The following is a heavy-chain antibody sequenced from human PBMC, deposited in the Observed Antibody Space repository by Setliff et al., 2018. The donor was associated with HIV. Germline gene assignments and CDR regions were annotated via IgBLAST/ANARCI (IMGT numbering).Heavy chain of an antibody. CDR1: GSTFSSYA. Sequence: GASVKVSCKASGSTFSSYAFHWVRQAPGQRLEWMGWINAGNGKTKYSQKFQSRVTITRDTSASTAYMELHSLRSEDTAIYYCASSTTTIFGVVPYYFDYWGQGTLVTVSS. D-gene: IGHD3-3*01. J-gene: IGHJ4*02. CDR2: INAGNGKT. CDR3: ASSTTTIFGVVPYYFDY. V-gene: IGHV1-3*01.